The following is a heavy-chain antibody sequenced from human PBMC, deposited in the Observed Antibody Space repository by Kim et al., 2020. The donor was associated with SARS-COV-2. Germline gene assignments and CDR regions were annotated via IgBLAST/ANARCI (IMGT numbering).Heavy chain of an antibody. V-gene: IGHV4-59*08. Sequence: SETLSLTCTVSGGSISSYYWSWIRQPPGKGLEWIGYIYYSGSTNYNPSLKSRVTISVDTSKNQFSLKLSSVTAADTAVYYCARLRGGYDTGRNWFDPWGQGTLVTVSS. J-gene: IGHJ5*02. CDR1: GGSISSYY. CDR3: ARLRGGYDTGRNWFDP. CDR2: IYYSGST. D-gene: IGHD3-9*01.